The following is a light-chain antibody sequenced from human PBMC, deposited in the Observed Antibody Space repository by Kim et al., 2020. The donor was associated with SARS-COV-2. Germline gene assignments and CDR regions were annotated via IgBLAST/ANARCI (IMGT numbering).Light chain of an antibody. CDR2: DAS. CDR3: QQYGSSPYT. Sequence: LSPGETATLSCRASQSVSSNYLAWYQQKPGQAPRLLIYDASSRATGIPDRFSGSGSGPDFTLTISRLEPEDFAVYYCQQYGSSPYTFGQGTKLEIK. V-gene: IGKV3-20*01. CDR1: QSVSSNY. J-gene: IGKJ2*01.